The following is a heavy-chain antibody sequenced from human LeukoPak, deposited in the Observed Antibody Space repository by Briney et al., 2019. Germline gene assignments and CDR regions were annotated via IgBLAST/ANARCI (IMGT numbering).Heavy chain of an antibody. J-gene: IGHJ6*03. D-gene: IGHD3-22*01. CDR3: ARDYYDSSGYYFGYYYYYYMDV. Sequence: SETLSLTCTVSGGSISSHYWSWIRQPPGKGLEWIGYIYYSGSPNYNTSLKSRVTISVDTPKNHFSLKLSSVTAADTAVYYCARDYYDSSGYYFGYYYYYYMDVWGKGTTVTVSS. CDR1: GGSISSHY. CDR2: IYYSGSP. V-gene: IGHV4-59*11.